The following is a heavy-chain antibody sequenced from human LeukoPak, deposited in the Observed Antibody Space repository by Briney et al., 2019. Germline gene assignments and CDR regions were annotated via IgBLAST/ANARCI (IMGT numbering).Heavy chain of an antibody. CDR3: ARGWWVILWFGESTNFDY. Sequence: PSETLSLTCAVYGGSFSGYYWSWIRQPPGKGLEWIGEINHSGSTNYNPSLKSRVTISVDTSKNQFSLKLSSVTAADTAVYYCARGWWVILWFGESTNFDYWGQGTLVTVSS. V-gene: IGHV4-34*01. D-gene: IGHD3-10*01. CDR2: INHSGST. CDR1: GGSFSGYY. J-gene: IGHJ4*02.